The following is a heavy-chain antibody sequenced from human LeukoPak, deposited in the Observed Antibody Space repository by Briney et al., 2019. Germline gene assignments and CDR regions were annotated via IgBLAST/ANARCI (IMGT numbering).Heavy chain of an antibody. CDR2: ISSSSSYT. Sequence: GGSLRLSCAASGFTFNSYSMNWVRQAPGKGLEWVSSISSSSSYTYYADSVKGRFTISRDNAKNSLYLQMNSLRAEDTAVYYRARGGGRYDFWSGIDAFDIWGQGTMVTVSS. D-gene: IGHD3-3*01. V-gene: IGHV3-21*01. J-gene: IGHJ3*02. CDR1: GFTFNSYS. CDR3: ARGGGRYDFWSGIDAFDI.